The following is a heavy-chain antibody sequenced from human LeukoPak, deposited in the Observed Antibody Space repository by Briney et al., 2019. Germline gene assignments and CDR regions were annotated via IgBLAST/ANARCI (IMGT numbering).Heavy chain of an antibody. D-gene: IGHD3-10*01. J-gene: IGHJ5*02. CDR3: ARLESGANWFDP. Sequence: NPSETLSLTCTVSGGSLSSYYWNWIRQTPGKGLEWIGYMYDSGSTKYNPSLKSRVTTSVDTSKNQFFLRLTSVTAADTAVYYCARLESGANWFDPWGQGTLVTVSS. CDR1: GGSLSSYY. V-gene: IGHV4-59*08. CDR2: MYDSGST.